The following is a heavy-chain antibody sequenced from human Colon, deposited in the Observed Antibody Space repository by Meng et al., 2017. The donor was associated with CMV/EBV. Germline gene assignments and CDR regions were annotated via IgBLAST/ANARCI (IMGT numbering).Heavy chain of an antibody. CDR2: FTRSDYT. Sequence: GESLTISCEASGSTFSYDSINWVRQAPGKGLEWVSSFTRSDYTYYAASVKGRFTISRDDAKNAVFLQMNNLRADDTAVYFCARERRYLYDSSGYYDAAFDVWGQGTMVTVSS. CDR1: GSTFSYDS. CDR3: ARERRYLYDSSGYYDAAFDV. V-gene: IGHV3-21*01. J-gene: IGHJ3*01. D-gene: IGHD3-22*01.